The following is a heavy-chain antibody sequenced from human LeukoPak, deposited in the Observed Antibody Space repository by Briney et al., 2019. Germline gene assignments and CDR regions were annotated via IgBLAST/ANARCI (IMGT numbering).Heavy chain of an antibody. D-gene: IGHD1-26*01. J-gene: IGHJ3*02. V-gene: IGHV3-30*07. Sequence: GGSLRLSCAASELTFSNFAMHWVRQAPGRGPEWVALISYDGSDKFYADSVKGRFTISRDNAKNTLYLQMNSLRAEDTAVYYCARDRGGSYWVDAFDIWGQGTMVTVSS. CDR2: ISYDGSDK. CDR1: ELTFSNFA. CDR3: ARDRGGSYWVDAFDI.